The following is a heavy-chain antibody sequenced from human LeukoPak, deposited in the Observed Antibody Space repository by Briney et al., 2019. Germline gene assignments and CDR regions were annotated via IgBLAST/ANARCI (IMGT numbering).Heavy chain of an antibody. CDR3: ARDRYSGSSPYFDY. D-gene: IGHD1-26*01. CDR2: IYTSGST. J-gene: IGHJ4*02. V-gene: IGHV4-61*02. CDR1: GGSISSGSSY. Sequence: SETLSLTCTVSGGSISSGSSYWSWIRQPAGKGLEWIGRIYTSGSTNYNPSLKSRVTISVDTSKNQFSLKLSSVTAADTAVYYCARDRYSGSSPYFDYWGQGTLVTVSS.